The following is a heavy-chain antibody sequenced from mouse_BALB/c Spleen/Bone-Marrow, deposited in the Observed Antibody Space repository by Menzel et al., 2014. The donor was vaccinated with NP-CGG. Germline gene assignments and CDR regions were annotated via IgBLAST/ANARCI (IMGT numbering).Heavy chain of an antibody. V-gene: IGHV1-18*01. CDR3: GGDGKGPYAMDY. CDR1: GYSFTGYT. D-gene: IGHD2-1*01. Sequence: EVQLQQSGPELVKPGASMKISCKASGYSFTGYTMNWVKQSHGKNLEWIGLINPYNGGTSYNQKFKGKATLTVDRSSNTVYMELLSPTSEDSAVYYCGGDGKGPYAMDYWGQGTSVTVSS. CDR2: INPYNGGT. J-gene: IGHJ4*01.